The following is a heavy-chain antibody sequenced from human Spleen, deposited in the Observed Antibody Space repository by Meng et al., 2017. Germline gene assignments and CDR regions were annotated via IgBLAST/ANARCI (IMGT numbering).Heavy chain of an antibody. CDR3: ARSTVTTRGGDY. CDR1: GLIVSSAY. J-gene: IGHJ4*02. CDR2: ISSSSSYI. V-gene: IGHV3-21*01. Sequence: GESLKIFCAASGLIVSSAYMSWVRQAPGKGLEWVSSISSSSSYIYYADSVKGRFTISRDNAKNSLYLQMNSLRAEDTAVYYCARSTVTTRGGDYWGQGTLVTVSS. D-gene: IGHD4-17*01.